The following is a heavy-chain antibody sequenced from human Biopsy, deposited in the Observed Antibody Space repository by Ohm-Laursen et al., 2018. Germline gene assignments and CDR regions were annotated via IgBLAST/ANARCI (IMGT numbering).Heavy chain of an antibody. CDR2: ISHTGYT. CDR1: GGSFTGHY. CDR3: AAFPFSGGPAFDI. D-gene: IGHD2/OR15-2a*01. J-gene: IGHJ3*02. V-gene: IGHV4-59*07. Sequence: SDTLSLTCTVSGGSFTGHYWTWIRQPPGKGLEWIGHISHTGYTSYKSSLKSRVTISLDTSRKHFSLRLTSLAAADTAVYYCAAFPFSGGPAFDIWGQGTTVSVSS.